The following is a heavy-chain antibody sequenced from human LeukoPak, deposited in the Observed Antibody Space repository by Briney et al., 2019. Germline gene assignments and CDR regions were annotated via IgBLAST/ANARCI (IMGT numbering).Heavy chain of an antibody. CDR2: IYRSGST. CDR3: ARRHSSGWFYY. D-gene: IGHD6-19*01. CDR1: GYSISNGYY. J-gene: IGHJ4*02. Sequence: SETLSLTCTVSGYSISNGYYWDWIRQPPGRGLEWIGSIYRSGSTSYNPSLKSRVTISVDTSKNQFSLKVNSVTAADTAVYYCARRHSSGWFYYWGQGTLVTVSS. V-gene: IGHV4-38-2*02.